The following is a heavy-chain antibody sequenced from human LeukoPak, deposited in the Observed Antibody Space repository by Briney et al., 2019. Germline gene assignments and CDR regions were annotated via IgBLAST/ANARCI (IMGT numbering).Heavy chain of an antibody. J-gene: IGHJ2*01. CDR2: FYSIGGT. CDR1: GGSISNDY. CDR3: ARLPGYFPNGGWFDL. Sequence: SETLSLTCAVSGGSISNDYWSWIRQPAGKGLEWIGRFYSIGGTNYNPSLTSRVTMSVDTSKNQFSLWLNCVAAADTAVYHCARLPGYFPNGGWFDLWGRGTLITVSS. D-gene: IGHD2-8*01. V-gene: IGHV4-4*07.